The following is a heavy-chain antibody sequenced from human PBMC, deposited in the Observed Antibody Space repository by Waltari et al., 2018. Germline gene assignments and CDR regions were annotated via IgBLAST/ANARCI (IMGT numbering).Heavy chain of an antibody. Sequence: QLQLQESGPGLVKPSETLSLTCSVSGASIPNSNSYWSWIRQPPGTGLEWIGSIYYRWSTYSSPSLKSRVTISLDTSKNQLSLKVSSVTVADTAIYFCARNMESPYNAPYYFYYMDVWGKGTTVTVSS. D-gene: IGHD3-10*01. CDR1: GASIPNSNSY. CDR2: IYYRWST. J-gene: IGHJ6*03. V-gene: IGHV4-39*01. CDR3: ARNMESPYNAPYYFYYMDV.